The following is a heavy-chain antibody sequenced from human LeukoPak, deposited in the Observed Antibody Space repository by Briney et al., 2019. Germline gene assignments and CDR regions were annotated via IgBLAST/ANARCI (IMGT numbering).Heavy chain of an antibody. Sequence: GGSLRLSCATSGFTFSNAWLSWVRQAPGKGLEWVGRIKNKGDGGTTDYLASVKGRFTISRDDSKNTLFLQMNRLNTEDTGVYYCATYSLSWYWGQGTLVTVSS. CDR3: ATYSLSWY. CDR2: IKNKGDGGTT. D-gene: IGHD2-15*01. CDR1: GFTFSNAW. J-gene: IGHJ4*02. V-gene: IGHV3-15*01.